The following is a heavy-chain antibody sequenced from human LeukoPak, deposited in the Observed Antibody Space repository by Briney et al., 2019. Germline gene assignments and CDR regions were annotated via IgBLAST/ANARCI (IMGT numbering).Heavy chain of an antibody. CDR1: GFTFSSYA. Sequence: WASLRLSCAASGFTFSSYAMSWVRQGPGKGLEWVSAISGSGGSTYYADSVKGRFTISRDNSKNTLYLQMNSLRAEDTAVYYCAKDPSTYIVVVPAANFDSWGQGTLVTVSS. V-gene: IGHV3-23*01. J-gene: IGHJ4*02. CDR2: ISGSGGST. CDR3: AKDPSTYIVVVPAANFDS. D-gene: IGHD2-2*01.